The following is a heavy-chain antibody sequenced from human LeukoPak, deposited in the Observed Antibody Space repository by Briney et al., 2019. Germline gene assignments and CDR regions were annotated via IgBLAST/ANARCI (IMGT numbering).Heavy chain of an antibody. V-gene: IGHV3-7*03. CDR1: GFTFSRYW. CDR2: IKQDGGEI. J-gene: IGHJ4*02. Sequence: GGSLRLSCAASGFTFSRYWMSWVRQVPRKGLEWVANIKQDGGEIYYVDSVRGRFTISRDNAKNSLYLQMNSLRVEDTAVYHCVRQPDSARYGFDYWGRGTQVTVSS. CDR3: VRQPDSARYGFDY. D-gene: IGHD1-14*01.